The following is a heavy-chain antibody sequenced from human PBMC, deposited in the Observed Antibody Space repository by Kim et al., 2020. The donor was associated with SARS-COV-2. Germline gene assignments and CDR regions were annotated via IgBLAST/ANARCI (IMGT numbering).Heavy chain of an antibody. CDR3: ASRIYTSFDS. J-gene: IGHJ4*02. V-gene: IGHV3-74*01. CDR2: T. Sequence: TAEAGSVKGRFTVSRDNAKNTLYLQMNNLRAEDTAMYYCASRIYTSFDSWGQGTLVTVSS.